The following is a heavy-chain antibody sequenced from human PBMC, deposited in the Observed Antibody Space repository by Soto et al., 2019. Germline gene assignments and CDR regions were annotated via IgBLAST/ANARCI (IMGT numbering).Heavy chain of an antibody. CDR2: IFYTGST. J-gene: IGHJ6*02. CDR3: ARDPGGEVLLWFGDPINHYYYYGMDV. CDR1: GGSISSYY. Sequence: SETLSLTCTVSGGSISSYYWSWIRKPPGKGLEWIGYIFYTGSTDYNPSLKSRVTISIDTSKNQFSLKLSSVTAADTAVYYCARDPGGEVLLWFGDPINHYYYYGMDVWGQGTTVTVSS. V-gene: IGHV4-59*12. D-gene: IGHD3-10*01.